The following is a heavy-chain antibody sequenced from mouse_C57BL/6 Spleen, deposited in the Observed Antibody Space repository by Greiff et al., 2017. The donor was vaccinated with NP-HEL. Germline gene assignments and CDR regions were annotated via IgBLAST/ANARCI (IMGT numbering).Heavy chain of an antibody. CDR1: GYTFTSYW. Sequence: QVQLQQPGAELVKPGASVKLSCKASGYTFTSYWMHWVKQRPGPGLEWIGNINPSNGGTNYNEKFKDKATLTVAKSSSTAYMQLSSLTSEDSAVYYCARSAVAWFAYWGQGTLVTVSA. CDR2: INPSNGGT. J-gene: IGHJ3*01. D-gene: IGHD3-1*01. CDR3: ARSAVAWFAY. V-gene: IGHV1-53*01.